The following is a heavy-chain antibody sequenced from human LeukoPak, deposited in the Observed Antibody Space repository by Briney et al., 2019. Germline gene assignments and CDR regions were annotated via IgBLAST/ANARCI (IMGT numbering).Heavy chain of an antibody. J-gene: IGHJ5*02. CDR2: INSDGGGA. CDR3: ARDVPHNWFDT. Sequence: PGGSLRLSCAASGITVGNNWIHWVRQGPGKGLVWISRINSDGGGAIYADSVKGRFTVSRDNAKNTLYLQMNSLRAEDTAVYYCARDVPHNWFDTWGQGTLVTVSS. V-gene: IGHV3-74*01. CDR1: GITVGNNW.